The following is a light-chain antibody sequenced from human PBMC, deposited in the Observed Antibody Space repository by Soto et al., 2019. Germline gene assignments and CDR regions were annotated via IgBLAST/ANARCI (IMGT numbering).Light chain of an antibody. V-gene: IGKV3-20*01. CDR2: GAY. J-gene: IGKJ1*01. CDR1: QSVSSSY. CDR3: QQYESSPPT. Sequence: EIVLTQSPGTLSLSPVERATLSCRASQSVSSSYLAWYQQKPGQAPRLLIYGAYSRATGFPDRFSGGGSGTYFTITISVLEAEDFVVYYCQQYESSPPTFGQGTKVEIK.